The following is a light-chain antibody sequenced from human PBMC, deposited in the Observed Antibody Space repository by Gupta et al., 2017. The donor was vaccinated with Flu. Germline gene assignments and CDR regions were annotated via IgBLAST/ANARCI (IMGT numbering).Light chain of an antibody. CDR1: NIGTHD. Sequence: NIGTHDVDGYPQLPAQSPKLILCVDRKRNAAIPTRFSDSKSGSTATVTIIGVKAGDDAEYYCHKGDSSSNSVVFGGGTKLTVL. V-gene: IGLV3-21*02. J-gene: IGLJ2*01. CDR3: HKGDSSSNSVV. CDR2: VDR.